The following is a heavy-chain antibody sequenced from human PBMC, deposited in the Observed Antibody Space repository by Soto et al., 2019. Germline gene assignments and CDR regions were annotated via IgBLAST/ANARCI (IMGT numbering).Heavy chain of an antibody. CDR3: TKRRSARPGFDAFDL. Sequence: PGGSLRLSCAASGFTFEAYSLHWVRQLPGKGLEWVAGISGDSDSSGYADSVRGRFTVSRDNAKNSLFLQMSSLSPEDTALYYCTKRRSARPGFDAFDLWGQGTMVTV. CDR1: GFTFEAYS. CDR2: ISGDSDSS. J-gene: IGHJ3*01. V-gene: IGHV3-9*01.